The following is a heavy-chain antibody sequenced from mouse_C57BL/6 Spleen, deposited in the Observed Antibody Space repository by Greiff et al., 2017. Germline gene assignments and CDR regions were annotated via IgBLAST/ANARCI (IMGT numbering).Heavy chain of an antibody. J-gene: IGHJ2*01. V-gene: IGHV1-80*01. D-gene: IGHD3-2*02. CDR1: GYAFSSYW. Sequence: LVESGAELVKPGASVKISCKASGYAFSSYWMNWVKQRPGKGLEWIGQIYPGDGDTNYNGKFKGKATLTADKSSSTAYMRLSSLTSEDSAVYFCARGEANYFDYWGQGTTLTVSS. CDR3: ARGEANYFDY. CDR2: IYPGDGDT.